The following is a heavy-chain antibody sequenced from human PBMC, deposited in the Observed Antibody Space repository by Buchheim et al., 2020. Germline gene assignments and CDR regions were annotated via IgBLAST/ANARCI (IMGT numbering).Heavy chain of an antibody. V-gene: IGHV3-33*01. Sequence: QVGLVESGGGVVQPGRSLTLSCAESAASGFTFSHFGLHWVRQAPGKGLEWLSVIWHDGTKKYYADSVKDRFTVSRDNSMNRGFLQMDSLRVKDAAVYYCFVTGRDRETFDYWGLGTL. D-gene: IGHD5-24*01. CDR2: IWHDGTKK. CDR3: FVTGRDRETFDY. J-gene: IGHJ4*02. CDR1: GFTFSHFG.